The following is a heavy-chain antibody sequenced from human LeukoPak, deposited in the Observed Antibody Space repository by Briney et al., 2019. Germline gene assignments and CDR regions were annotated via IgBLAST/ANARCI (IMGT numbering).Heavy chain of an antibody. V-gene: IGHV3-15*01. Sequence: GGSLRLSCAASGFTFSNAWMSWVRQAPGKGLEWVGRIKSKTDGGTTDYAAPVKGRFTISRDDSKNTLYLQVNSLKTEDTAVYYCTTDLYYYDSSGYPPTYFDYWGQGTLVTVSS. D-gene: IGHD3-22*01. CDR2: IKSKTDGGTT. CDR3: TTDLYYYDSSGYPPTYFDY. J-gene: IGHJ4*02. CDR1: GFTFSNAW.